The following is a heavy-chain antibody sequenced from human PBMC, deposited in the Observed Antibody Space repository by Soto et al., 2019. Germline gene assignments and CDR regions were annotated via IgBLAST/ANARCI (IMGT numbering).Heavy chain of an antibody. Sequence: QVQLVQSGAAVKKPGASVKVSCKASGYTFTSYAMHRVRQDPGQRLEWMGWINAGNGNTKYSQKFQGRVTITRDTSESTAYKELSSLRSEDTAVYYCARPSNYGSWTLCWYFDLWGRGTLVTASS. V-gene: IGHV1-3*01. D-gene: IGHD3-10*01. J-gene: IGHJ2*01. CDR1: GYTFTSYA. CDR3: ARPSNYGSWTLCWYFDL. CDR2: INAGNGNT.